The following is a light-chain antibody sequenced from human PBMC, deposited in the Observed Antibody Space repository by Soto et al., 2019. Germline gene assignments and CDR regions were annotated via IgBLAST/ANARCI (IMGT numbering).Light chain of an antibody. CDR3: GTWDTSLSAVV. V-gene: IGLV1-51*01. J-gene: IGLJ2*01. Sequence: QSVLTQPPSVSAAPGQKVTISCSGSFSNIGKNYVSWYQRLPGTAPKLLIYDNNERSSGIPERFSGSKSGTSATLGIAGLQTGDEADYYCGTWDTSLSAVVFGGGTKVTVL. CDR1: FSNIGKNY. CDR2: DNN.